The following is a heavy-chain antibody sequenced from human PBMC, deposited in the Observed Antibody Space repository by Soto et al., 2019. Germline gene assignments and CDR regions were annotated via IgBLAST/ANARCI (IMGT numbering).Heavy chain of an antibody. CDR1: GFTFSSYG. Sequence: EVQLLESGGGLVQPGGSLRLSCAASGFTFSSYGMSWVRQAPGKGLEWVSAISSNGGSAYYADSVKGRFTISRDNSKNTLYLQMNSLRAEDTAVYYCARGATSPSYWGQGTLVTVSS. V-gene: IGHV3-23*01. CDR3: ARGATSPSY. CDR2: ISSNGGSA. J-gene: IGHJ4*02.